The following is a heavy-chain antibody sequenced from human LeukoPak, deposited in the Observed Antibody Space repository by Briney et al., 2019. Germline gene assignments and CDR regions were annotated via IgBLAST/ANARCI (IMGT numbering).Heavy chain of an antibody. Sequence: SETLSLTCTVSGGSISSRSYYWGWIRQPPGKGLEWIGSIYYSGSTYYNPSLKSRVTISVDTSKNQFSLKLSSVTAADTAVYYCARDQGYCSGGSCYSMVRPYYYYGMDVWGQGTTVTVSS. J-gene: IGHJ6*02. V-gene: IGHV4-39*07. CDR2: IYYSGST. CDR1: GGSISSRSYY. D-gene: IGHD2-15*01. CDR3: ARDQGYCSGGSCYSMVRPYYYYGMDV.